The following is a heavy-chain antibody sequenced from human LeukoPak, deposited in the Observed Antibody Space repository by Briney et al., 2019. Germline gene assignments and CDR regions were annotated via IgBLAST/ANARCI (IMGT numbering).Heavy chain of an antibody. CDR3: ANGRYCRGGSCYSGKD. V-gene: IGHV3-23*01. Sequence: GGSLRLSCVASGFTFSSYAMTWVRQAPGKGLEWVSVISGGGGSTYYADSVKGRFTISRDNSKNTLYLQMNSLRAEDTAVYYWANGRYCRGGSCYSGKDWGQGTLVTVSS. J-gene: IGHJ4*02. CDR2: ISGGGGST. D-gene: IGHD2-15*01. CDR1: GFTFSSYA.